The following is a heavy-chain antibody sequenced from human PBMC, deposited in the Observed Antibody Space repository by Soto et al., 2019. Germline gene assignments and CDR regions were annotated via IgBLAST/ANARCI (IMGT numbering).Heavy chain of an antibody. Sequence: SVKVSCKASGGTFSSYAISWVRQAPGQGLEWMGGIIPIFGTANYAQKFQGRVTITADESTSTAYMELSSLRSEDTALYYCARGIRDYDSSGPISNWGQGTLVTVSS. CDR3: ARGIRDYDSSGPISN. V-gene: IGHV1-69*13. CDR1: GGTFSSYA. J-gene: IGHJ4*02. CDR2: IIPIFGTA. D-gene: IGHD3-22*01.